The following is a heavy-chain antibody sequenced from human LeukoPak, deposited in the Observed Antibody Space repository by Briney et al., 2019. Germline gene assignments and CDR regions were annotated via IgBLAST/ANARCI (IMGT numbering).Heavy chain of an antibody. CDR3: VRQFAS. V-gene: IGHV3-48*01. Sequence: PGGSLGRSCAASGFTFGDHIMNWVRQLPGKRLEWVAYVSGSGSTVYYADSVKGRFTVSRDNGKSSLYLQMNSLRVEDTALYYCVRQFASWGQGTLVTVSS. J-gene: IGHJ4*02. CDR2: VSGSGSTV. CDR1: GFTFGDHI.